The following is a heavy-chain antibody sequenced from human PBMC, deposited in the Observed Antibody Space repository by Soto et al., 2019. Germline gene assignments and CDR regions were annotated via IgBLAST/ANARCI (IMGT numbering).Heavy chain of an antibody. CDR3: ARSADGITKVGFDL. Sequence: QVQLVQSGAEVKKPGASVKVSCKASGYTFTSYDINWVRQATGQGLEWMGWMNPNSGDTGYAQKFQGRVTMTRNTSISTAYMELSSLRSEDTAVYYCARSADGITKVGFDLWGRGTLVTVSS. CDR2: MNPNSGDT. D-gene: IGHD3-10*01. J-gene: IGHJ2*01. CDR1: GYTFTSYD. V-gene: IGHV1-8*01.